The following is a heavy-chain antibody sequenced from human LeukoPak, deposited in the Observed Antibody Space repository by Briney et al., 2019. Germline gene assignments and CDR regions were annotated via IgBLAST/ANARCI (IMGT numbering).Heavy chain of an antibody. V-gene: IGHV4-59*12. D-gene: IGHD6-19*01. CDR3: ARLTKWGNSSGWFPPLAYYYYYYMDV. J-gene: IGHJ6*03. CDR1: GGSISSYY. Sequence: SETLSLTCTVSGGSISSYYWSWIRQPPGKGLEWIGYIYYSGSTNYNPSLKSRVTISVDTSKNQFSLKLSSVTAADTAVYYCARLTKWGNSSGWFPPLAYYYYYYMDVWGKGTTVTVSS. CDR2: IYYSGST.